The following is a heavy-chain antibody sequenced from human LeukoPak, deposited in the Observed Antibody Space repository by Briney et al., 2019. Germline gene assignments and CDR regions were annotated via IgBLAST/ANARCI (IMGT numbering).Heavy chain of an antibody. CDR3: VSFYETY. J-gene: IGHJ4*02. D-gene: IGHD2/OR15-2a*01. CDR1: GNW. CDR2: INSDGSWT. V-gene: IGHV3-74*01. Sequence: PGGSLRLSCAASGNWMHWVRQAPGKGLVWVSHINSDGSWTSYADSVKGRFTISKDNAKNTAYLQMNSLRAEDTAVYYCVSFYETYWGRGTLVTVSS.